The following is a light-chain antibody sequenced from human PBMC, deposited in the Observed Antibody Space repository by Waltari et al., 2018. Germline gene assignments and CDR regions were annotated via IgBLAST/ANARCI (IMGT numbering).Light chain of an antibody. V-gene: IGKV1-16*01. Sequence: DIQMTQSPSSLSASLGDRVTITCRASQVIRVSLAWFQQKPGKAPKSLIYAASTLQSGVPSRFSGSGSGTDFTLTITSLQPEDSATYYCQQYGYWLYTFGQGTKLEIK. CDR2: AAS. CDR1: QVIRVS. CDR3: QQYGYWLYT. J-gene: IGKJ2*01.